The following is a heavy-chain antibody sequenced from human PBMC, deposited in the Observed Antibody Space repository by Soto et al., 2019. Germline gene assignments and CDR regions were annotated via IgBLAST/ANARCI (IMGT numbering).Heavy chain of an antibody. CDR1: GYTLTGYY. CDR2: INPNSGGT. J-gene: IGHJ5*02. CDR3: ARDSRPPGVVAATFWFDP. V-gene: IGHV1-2*04. D-gene: IGHD2-15*01. Sequence: GASVKVSCKASGYTLTGYYMHWVRQAPGQGLEWMGWINPNSGGTNYAQKFQGWVTMTRDTSISTAYMELSRLGSDDTAVYYCARDSRPPGVVAATFWFDPWGQGILVTVSS.